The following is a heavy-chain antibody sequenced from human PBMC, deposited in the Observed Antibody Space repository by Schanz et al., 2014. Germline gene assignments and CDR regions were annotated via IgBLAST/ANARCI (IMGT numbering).Heavy chain of an antibody. CDR1: GITFSSHS. J-gene: IGHJ4*02. D-gene: IGHD3-22*01. V-gene: IGHV3-30*02. CDR2: VPFDGSQK. Sequence: VHLLESGGGLVQPGGSLRLSCAASGITFSSHSFNWVRQAPGKGLEWVAFVPFDGSQKFYADSVKGRFTISSDNSKSTLYLQMSSLRAEDTAVYYCAKDRSWDYDSSGYFDYWGQGTLVTVSS. CDR3: AKDRSWDYDSSGYFDY.